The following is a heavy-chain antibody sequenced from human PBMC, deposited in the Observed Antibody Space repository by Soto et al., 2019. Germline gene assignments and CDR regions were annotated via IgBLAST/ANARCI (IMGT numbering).Heavy chain of an antibody. J-gene: IGHJ4*02. CDR1: GFTFSDYY. CDR3: ARVLRYFDWLLTPHFDY. Sequence: QVQLVESGGGLVKPGGSLRLSCAASGFTFSDYYMSWIRQAPGKGLECVSYISSSGSTIYYADSVKGRFTISRDNAKNSLYLQMNSLRAEDTAVYYCARVLRYFDWLLTPHFDYWGQGTLVTVSS. D-gene: IGHD3-9*01. V-gene: IGHV3-11*01. CDR2: ISSSGSTI.